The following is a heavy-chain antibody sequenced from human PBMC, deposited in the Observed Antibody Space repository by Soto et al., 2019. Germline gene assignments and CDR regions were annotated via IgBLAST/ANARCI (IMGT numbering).Heavy chain of an antibody. D-gene: IGHD3-10*01. CDR3: ARQMGRGWFAP. CDR1: GDSVGIPGYY. J-gene: IGHJ5*02. CDR2: IYYSGST. V-gene: IGHV4-39*01. Sequence: PSETLSLTCRVSGDSVGIPGYYLGWIRQPPGEGLEWIGSIYYSGSTYVKPSLRSRVSVSVDVSESQFSLKLFSVTDADTAVYFCARQMGRGWFAPWGRGRRVTVYS.